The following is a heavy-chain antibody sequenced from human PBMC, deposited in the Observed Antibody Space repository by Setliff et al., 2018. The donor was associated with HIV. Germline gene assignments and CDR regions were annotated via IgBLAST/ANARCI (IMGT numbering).Heavy chain of an antibody. Sequence: SETLSLTCAVSGGSISSGNWWSWVRQPPGKRLEWIGEIYHSGITNYNPPLKSRGTISVDKSKNQLSLKLSSVTAADTAVYYCASTTYYYGSSGYNSWSVFDYWGQGTLVTVSS. V-gene: IGHV4-4*02. CDR3: ASTTYYYGSSGYNSWSVFDY. D-gene: IGHD3-22*01. CDR1: GGSISSGNW. J-gene: IGHJ4*02. CDR2: IYHSGIT.